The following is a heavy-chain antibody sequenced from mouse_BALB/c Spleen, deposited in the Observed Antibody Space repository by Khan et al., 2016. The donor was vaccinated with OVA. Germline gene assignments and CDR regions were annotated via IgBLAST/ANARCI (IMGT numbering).Heavy chain of an antibody. J-gene: IGHJ1*01. CDR1: GFNIKDTY. V-gene: IGHV14-3*02. CDR3: ANWDWYFDV. Sequence: LQQSGAELVKPGASVKLSCTASGFNIKDTYMHWVKQRPEQGLEWIGRIDPANGNTKYDPKFQGKATITADTSSNTAYLQLSSLTSEDTAVYYCANWDWYFDVWGAGTTVTVSS. CDR2: IDPANGNT. D-gene: IGHD4-1*01.